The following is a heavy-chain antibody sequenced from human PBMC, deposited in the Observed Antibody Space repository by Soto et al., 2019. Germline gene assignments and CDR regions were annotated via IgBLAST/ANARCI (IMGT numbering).Heavy chain of an antibody. CDR1: GYTFTGYY. J-gene: IGHJ4*02. Sequence: ASVKVSCKASGYTFTGYYMHWLRQAPGQGLEWMGWINPNSGGTNYAQKFQGRVTMTRDTSISTAYMELSRLRSDDTAVYYCFAGTFADGEVFDYWGQGTLVTVSS. V-gene: IGHV1-2*02. CDR3: FAGTFADGEVFDY. D-gene: IGHD1-1*01. CDR2: INPNSGGT.